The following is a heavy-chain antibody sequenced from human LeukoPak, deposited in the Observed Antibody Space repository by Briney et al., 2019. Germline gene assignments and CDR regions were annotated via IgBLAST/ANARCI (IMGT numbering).Heavy chain of an antibody. CDR1: GFTLSNYA. J-gene: IGHJ4*02. Sequence: GGSLRLSCAASGFTLSNYAMHWVRQAPGKGREGVALISFDGNNEYYADSVKGRFTISRDKSKNTLYLQMSSLGAEDTAVYYCARDSRGYTYGYFPAFWGQGTLVTVSS. V-gene: IGHV3-30*04. CDR3: ARDSRGYTYGYFPAF. CDR2: ISFDGNNE. D-gene: IGHD5-18*01.